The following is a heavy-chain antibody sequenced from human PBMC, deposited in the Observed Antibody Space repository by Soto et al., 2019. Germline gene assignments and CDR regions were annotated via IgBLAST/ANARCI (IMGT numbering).Heavy chain of an antibody. V-gene: IGHV1-18*01. CDR1: GYTFTIYG. D-gene: IGHD5-18*01. CDR3: ARQEPGYSYGFDY. CDR2: ISAYNGNT. J-gene: IGHJ4*02. Sequence: ASVKVSCKASGYTFTIYGISWVRQAPGQGLEWMGWISAYNGNTNYAQKLQGRVTLPPDPSPSTASMELRSLRSDDTAVYYCARQEPGYSYGFDYWGQGTLVTVSS.